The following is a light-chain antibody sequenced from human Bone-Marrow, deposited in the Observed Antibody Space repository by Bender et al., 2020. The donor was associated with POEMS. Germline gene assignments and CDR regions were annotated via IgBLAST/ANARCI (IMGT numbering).Light chain of an antibody. Sequence: SSELTQDPAVSVALGQTVRITCQGDSLRSYYASWYQQRPGQAPLLVIYGKNNRPSGIPDRFSVSSSGNTASLTISGAQAEEEADYYCNSRDSIGNVVFGGGTKLTVL. CDR1: SLRSYY. V-gene: IGLV3-19*01. CDR2: GKN. CDR3: NSRDSIGNVV. J-gene: IGLJ3*02.